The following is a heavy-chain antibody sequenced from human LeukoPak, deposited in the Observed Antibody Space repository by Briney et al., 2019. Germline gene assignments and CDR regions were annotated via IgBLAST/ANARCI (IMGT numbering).Heavy chain of an antibody. CDR2: ISTNGGST. CDR1: GFTFSSYA. D-gene: IGHD2-21*02. J-gene: IGHJ6*02. Sequence: GGSLRLSCSASGFTFSSYAVHWVRQAPGKGLEYVSGISTNGGSTSYADSVKGRFTISRDNAKNTLYLQMNSLRAEDTAVYYCSRDSLSSCGGDCYSGLDVWGQGTTVTVSS. V-gene: IGHV3-64*04. CDR3: SRDSLSSCGGDCYSGLDV.